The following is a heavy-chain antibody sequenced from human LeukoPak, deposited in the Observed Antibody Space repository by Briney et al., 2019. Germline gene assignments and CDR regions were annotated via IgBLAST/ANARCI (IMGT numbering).Heavy chain of an antibody. Sequence: SETLSLTCTVSGGSISSYYWSWIRQPPGKGLEWIGYIYYSGSTNYNPSLKSRVTISVDTSKNQFSLKLSSVTAADTAVYYCAREAGLYSYAFNYWAKETLFTVS. CDR1: GGSISSYY. J-gene: IGHJ4*02. D-gene: IGHD5-18*01. CDR2: IYYSGST. CDR3: AREAGLYSYAFNY. V-gene: IGHV4-59*01.